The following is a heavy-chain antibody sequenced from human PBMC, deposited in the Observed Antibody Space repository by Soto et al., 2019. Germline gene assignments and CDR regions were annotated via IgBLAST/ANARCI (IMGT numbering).Heavy chain of an antibody. Sequence: QVQLQESGPGLVKPSQTLSLTCTVSGGSISSGDYYWSWIRQHPGKGLEWIGYIYYSGSTYYNPSLKSRVTISVDTSKNQFSLKLSSVTAADTAVYYCARGRSALLWFGESFGCDYWGQGTLVTVSS. CDR1: GGSISSGDYY. CDR2: IYYSGST. CDR3: ARGRSALLWFGESFGCDY. J-gene: IGHJ4*02. D-gene: IGHD3-10*01. V-gene: IGHV4-31*03.